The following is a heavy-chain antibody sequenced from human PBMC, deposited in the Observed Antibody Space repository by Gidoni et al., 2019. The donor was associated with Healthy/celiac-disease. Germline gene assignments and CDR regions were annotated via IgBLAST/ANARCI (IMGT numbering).Heavy chain of an antibody. CDR1: GFPFSDYY. CDR3: ARDGVATIRNDAFDI. CDR2: ISSSGSTI. J-gene: IGHJ3*02. V-gene: IGHV3-11*01. Sequence: QVQLVESGGGLVKPGGSLRLSCAASGFPFSDYYMRWIRQAPGKGLAWVSYISSSGSTIYYADSVKGRFTISRDNAKNSLYLQMNSLRAEDTAVYYCARDGVATIRNDAFDIWGQGTMVTVSS. D-gene: IGHD5-12*01.